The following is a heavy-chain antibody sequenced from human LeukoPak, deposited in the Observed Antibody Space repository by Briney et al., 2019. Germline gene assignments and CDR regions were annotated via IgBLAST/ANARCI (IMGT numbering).Heavy chain of an antibody. CDR2: INSDGSST. V-gene: IGHV3-74*01. Sequence: PGGSLRLSCAASGFTFSSYWMHWVRQAPGKGLVWVSRINSDGSSTSYADSVKGRFTISRDNAKNTLYLQMNSLRAEDTVVYYCARAPLYYYDSSGYLYWGQGTLVTVSS. D-gene: IGHD3-22*01. J-gene: IGHJ4*02. CDR3: ARAPLYYYDSSGYLY. CDR1: GFTFSSYW.